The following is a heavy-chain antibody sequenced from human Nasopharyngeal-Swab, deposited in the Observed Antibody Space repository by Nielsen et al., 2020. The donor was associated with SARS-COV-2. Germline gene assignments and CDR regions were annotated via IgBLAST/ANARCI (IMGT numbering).Heavy chain of an antibody. Sequence: KVSCKGSGYSFTTYWIGWVRQMPGKGLEWMGIIYPGDSNTRYSPFFQGQVTISVDKYSSTAYLQWSSLKASDTAIYYCARPMRPMGHYYFGMDVWGQGTTVTVSS. CDR1: GYSFTTYW. D-gene: IGHD1-26*01. V-gene: IGHV5-51*01. CDR3: ARPMRPMGHYYFGMDV. J-gene: IGHJ6*02. CDR2: IYPGDSNT.